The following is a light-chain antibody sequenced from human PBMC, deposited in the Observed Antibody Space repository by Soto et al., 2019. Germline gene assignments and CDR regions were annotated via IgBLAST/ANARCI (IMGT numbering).Light chain of an antibody. CDR2: DAS. Sequence: EIVMTQSPATLSVSPGERATLSCRASQGVSNNLAWYQQKPGQAPRLLIYDASTRASGIPARFSGSGSGTEFTLTISSLQSEDLAVYHCQQYNNWPPRYTFGQGTKLELK. V-gene: IGKV3-15*01. CDR1: QGVSNN. CDR3: QQYNNWPPRYT. J-gene: IGKJ2*01.